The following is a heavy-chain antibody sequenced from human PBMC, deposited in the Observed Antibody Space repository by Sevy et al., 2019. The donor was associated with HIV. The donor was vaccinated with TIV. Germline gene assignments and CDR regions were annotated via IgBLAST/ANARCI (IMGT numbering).Heavy chain of an antibody. CDR2: IIPIFGTA. V-gene: IGHV1-69*13. D-gene: IGHD2-15*01. J-gene: IGHJ6*02. CDR3: ARPDNCSGGSCYSNTYYYGMDV. CDR1: GGTFSSYA. Sequence: ASVKVSCKASGGTFSSYAISWVRQAPGQGLEWMGGIIPIFGTANYAQKFQGRVTITADESTSTAYMELSSLRSEDTAVYYCARPDNCSGGSCYSNTYYYGMDVWGHGTTVTVSS.